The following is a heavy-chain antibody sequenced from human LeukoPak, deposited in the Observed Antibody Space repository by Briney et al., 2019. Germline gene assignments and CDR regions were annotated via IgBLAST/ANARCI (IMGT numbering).Heavy chain of an antibody. V-gene: IGHV4-61*02. J-gene: IGHJ3*02. CDR3: AKSNGYGLIDI. CDR2: IYIFSGST. D-gene: IGHD3-22*01. CDR1: GGSISSGRNY. Sequence: PSETLSLTCTVSGGSISSGRNYWTWIRQPAGKGLEWIGRIYIFSGSTNYNPSLKSRVTISVDTSRNQFSLKLNSVTAADTAVYYCAKSNGYGLIDIWGQGTMVTVSS.